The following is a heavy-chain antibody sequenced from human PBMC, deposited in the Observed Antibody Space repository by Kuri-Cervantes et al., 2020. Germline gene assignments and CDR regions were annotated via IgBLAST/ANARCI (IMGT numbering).Heavy chain of an antibody. CDR2: IYYSGST. V-gene: IGHV4-31*03. CDR1: GGSIRSGGCY. J-gene: IGHJ5*02. CDR3: ASSLRHGPFPDP. Sequence: SKTLSPTCTVPGGSIRSGGCYWSWIRQHPGKGLEWIGYIYYSGSTYYTPSLKSRVTISVDTSKNQFSLKLSSVTAADPAVYYCASSLRHGPFPDPWGQGTLVTVSS. D-gene: IGHD3-16*01.